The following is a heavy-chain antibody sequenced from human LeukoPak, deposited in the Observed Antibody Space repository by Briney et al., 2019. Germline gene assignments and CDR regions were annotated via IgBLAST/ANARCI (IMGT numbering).Heavy chain of an antibody. J-gene: IGHJ6*02. D-gene: IGHD6-13*01. V-gene: IGHV6-1*01. Sequence: SQTLSLTCAISRDSVSSNSAAWNWIRQSPSRGLEWLGRTYYRSKWYNDYAVSVKSRITINPDTSKNQFSLQLNSVTPEDTAVYYCARDPTEQQLVYYYYGMDVWGQGTTVTVSS. CDR3: ARDPTEQQLVYYYYGMDV. CDR2: TYYRSKWYN. CDR1: RDSVSSNSAA.